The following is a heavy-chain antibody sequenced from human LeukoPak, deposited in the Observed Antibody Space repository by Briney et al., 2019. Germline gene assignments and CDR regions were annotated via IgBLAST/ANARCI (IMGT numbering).Heavy chain of an antibody. D-gene: IGHD6-19*01. CDR3: ARDSLTGYSSGPFDP. Sequence: ASVNVSCKASGYTFTGYYMHWVRQAPGQGLEWMGWISPNSGGTNYAQKFQGRVTMTRDTSISTAYMELSRLRSDDTAVYYCARDSLTGYSSGPFDPGGQGTLVTVSS. CDR1: GYTFTGYY. CDR2: ISPNSGGT. V-gene: IGHV1-2*02. J-gene: IGHJ5*02.